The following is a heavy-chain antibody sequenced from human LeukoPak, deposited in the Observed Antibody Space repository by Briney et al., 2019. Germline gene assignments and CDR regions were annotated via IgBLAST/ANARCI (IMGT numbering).Heavy chain of an antibody. Sequence: GGSLRLSCAASGFTFSSYSMNWVRQAPGKGLEWVSYISSSSSTIYYADSVRGRFTISRDNAKNSLYLQMNSLRDEDTAVYYCARDTVEAHSSGYYPYYYYGMDVWGQGTTVTVSS. CDR2: ISSSSSTI. J-gene: IGHJ6*02. D-gene: IGHD3-22*01. CDR1: GFTFSSYS. V-gene: IGHV3-48*02. CDR3: ARDTVEAHSSGYYPYYYYGMDV.